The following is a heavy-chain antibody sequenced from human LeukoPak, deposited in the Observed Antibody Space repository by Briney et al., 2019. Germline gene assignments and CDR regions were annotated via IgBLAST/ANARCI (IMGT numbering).Heavy chain of an antibody. J-gene: IGHJ6*03. V-gene: IGHV1-8*01. CDR1: GYTFTGYD. Sequence: ASVKVSCKASGYTFTGYDINWVRQATGQGLEWMGWMNPNSGNTGYAQKFQGRVTMTRNTSISTAYMELSSLRSEDTAVYYCARGESNNYYYYYMDVWGKGTTVTVSS. CDR3: ARGESNNYYYYYMDV. CDR2: MNPNSGNT.